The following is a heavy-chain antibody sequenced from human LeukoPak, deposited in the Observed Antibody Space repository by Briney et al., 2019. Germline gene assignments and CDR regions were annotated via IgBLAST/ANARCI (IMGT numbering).Heavy chain of an antibody. CDR2: IYYSGST. Sequence: SETLSLTCTVSGGSISSYYWSWIRQPPGKGLEWIGYIYYSGSTNYNPSLKSRVTISVDTSKNQFSLKLSSVTAADTAVYYCAREVSYSSGWHFDDWGQGTLVTVSS. V-gene: IGHV4-59*12. D-gene: IGHD6-19*01. J-gene: IGHJ4*02. CDR3: AREVSYSSGWHFDD. CDR1: GGSISSYY.